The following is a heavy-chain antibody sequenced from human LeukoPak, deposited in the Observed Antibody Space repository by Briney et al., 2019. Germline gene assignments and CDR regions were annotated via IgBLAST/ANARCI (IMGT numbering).Heavy chain of an antibody. D-gene: IGHD3-22*01. J-gene: IGHJ4*02. CDR3: AKDHSGDYYDSSGYFDY. Sequence: PGGSLRLSCAASGFIFSRFWMHWVRQAPGKGLVCVSRINPDGRSTAYADSVKGRFTSSRDNSKNTLYLQMNSLRAEDTAVYYCAKDHSGDYYDSSGYFDYWGQGTLVTVSS. V-gene: IGHV3-74*01. CDR2: INPDGRST. CDR1: GFIFSRFW.